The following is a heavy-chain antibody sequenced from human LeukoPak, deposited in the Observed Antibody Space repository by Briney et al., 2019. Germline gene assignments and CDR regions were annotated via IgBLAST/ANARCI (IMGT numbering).Heavy chain of an antibody. CDR2: IYHSGNT. J-gene: IGHJ1*01. Sequence: PSETLSLTCTVSGGSVSSGPYYWSWIRQPPGKGLEWIGYIYHSGNTNYNPSLKSRVTISVDRSKNQSSLKLSSVTDADTDVYYCARDGGSYSDAADYFQDWGQGTLVTVSS. V-gene: IGHV4-61*01. D-gene: IGHD4-17*01. CDR1: GGSVSSGPYY. CDR3: ARDGGSYSDAADYFQD.